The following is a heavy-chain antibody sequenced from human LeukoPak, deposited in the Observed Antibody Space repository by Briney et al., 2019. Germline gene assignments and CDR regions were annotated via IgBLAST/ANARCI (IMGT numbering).Heavy chain of an antibody. V-gene: IGHV3-33*01. D-gene: IGHD3-22*01. CDR3: ARADYYDGSGAPFDP. Sequence: GGSLRLSCAASGFTFSSYGMHWVRQAPGKGLEWVAVIWYDGSNKHYADSVKGRFTISRDNSKNTLYLQMNSLRAEDTAVYYCARADYYDGSGAPFDPWGQGTLVTVSS. CDR1: GFTFSSYG. J-gene: IGHJ5*02. CDR2: IWYDGSNK.